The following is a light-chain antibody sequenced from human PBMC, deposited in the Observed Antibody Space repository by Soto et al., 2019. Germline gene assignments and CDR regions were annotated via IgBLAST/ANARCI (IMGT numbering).Light chain of an antibody. CDR2: DVS. CDR3: SSYTSGNTLV. J-gene: IGLJ2*01. CDR1: SSDVGGYDH. Sequence: QSALTQPASVSGSPGQSITISCTGTSSDVGGYDHVSWYQQHPGRAPKLMIYDVSNRPSGVSNRFSGYKSGNTASLTISGLQAEDEADYYCSSYTSGNTLVFGGGTKLTVL. V-gene: IGLV2-14*01.